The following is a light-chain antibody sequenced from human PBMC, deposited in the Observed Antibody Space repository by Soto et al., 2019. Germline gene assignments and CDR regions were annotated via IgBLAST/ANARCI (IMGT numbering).Light chain of an antibody. CDR2: GAS. V-gene: IGKV1-39*01. Sequence: DIQITQSPSSLSAFVGDEVSITCRASQSISSFLNWYQQTPGKAPKLLISGASSLQSGVPPRFRGSGSGTDFTLTISSLQPEDSASYFCQQSYSIPFTFGQGTKVDIK. J-gene: IGKJ2*01. CDR1: QSISSF. CDR3: QQSYSIPFT.